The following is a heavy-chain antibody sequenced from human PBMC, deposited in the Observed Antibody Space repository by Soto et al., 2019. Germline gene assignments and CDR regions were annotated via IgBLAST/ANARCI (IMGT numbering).Heavy chain of an antibody. CDR1: GFIFNEYG. V-gene: IGHV3-33*01. Sequence: QVQLVESGGCVVQPGRSLRLSCVASGFIFNEYGMHWVREAPGKGLEWGAVIWYDGSNKYYADSVRGRFTFSRDNSRNTMSLQMNSLRVEDTAMYYCARWGCSGSNCNLNQRSFDLWGQGTLVTVSS. CDR2: IWYDGSNK. CDR3: ARWGCSGSNCNLNQRSFDL. D-gene: IGHD1-26*01. J-gene: IGHJ4*02.